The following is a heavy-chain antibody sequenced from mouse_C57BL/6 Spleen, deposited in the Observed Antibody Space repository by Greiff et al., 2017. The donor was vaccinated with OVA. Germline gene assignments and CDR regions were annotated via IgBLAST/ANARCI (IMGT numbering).Heavy chain of an antibody. CDR2: INPNNGGT. J-gene: IGHJ2*01. CDR3: AREGRTTYYFGY. V-gene: IGHV1-22*01. CDR1: GYTFTDYN. Sequence: EVKLQESGPELVKPGASVTMSCKASGYTFTDYNMHWVKQSHGKSLEWIGYINPNNGGTSYNQKFTGQATLTVNKSSSTAYMVLSSLTTEDSEVYYCAREGRTTYYFGYWGQGTTLTVSS. D-gene: IGHD1-1*01.